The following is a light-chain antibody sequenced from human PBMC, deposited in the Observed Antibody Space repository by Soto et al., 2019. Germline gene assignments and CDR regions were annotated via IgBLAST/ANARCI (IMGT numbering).Light chain of an antibody. Sequence: EIVLTQSPAMLSLSPGERATLSCRASQSVSSYLAWYQQKPGQAPRLLIYDSSNRAAGIPARFSGSGSGTDFTLTISSLEPEEFAVYYCQQRSNWPRTFGQGTKVEI. CDR1: QSVSSY. CDR2: DSS. V-gene: IGKV3-11*01. CDR3: QQRSNWPRT. J-gene: IGKJ1*01.